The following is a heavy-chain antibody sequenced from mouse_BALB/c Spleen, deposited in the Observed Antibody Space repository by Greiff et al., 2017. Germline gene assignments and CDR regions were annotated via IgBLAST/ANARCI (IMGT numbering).Heavy chain of an antibody. Sequence: EVQGVESGGGLVKPGGSLKLSCAASGFTFSSYTMSWVRQTPEKRLEWVATISSGGSYTYYPDSVKGRFTISRDNAKNTLYLQMSSLKSEDTAMYYCTRDRGSSYYAMDYWGQGTSVTVSS. J-gene: IGHJ4*01. CDR1: GFTFSSYT. V-gene: IGHV5-6-4*01. D-gene: IGHD1-1*01. CDR2: ISSGGSYT. CDR3: TRDRGSSYYAMDY.